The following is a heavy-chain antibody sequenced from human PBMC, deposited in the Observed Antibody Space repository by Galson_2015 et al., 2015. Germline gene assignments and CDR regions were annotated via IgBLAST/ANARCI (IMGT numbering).Heavy chain of an antibody. CDR2: INPNSGGT. D-gene: IGHD1-14*01. V-gene: IGHV1-2*04. J-gene: IGHJ3*02. Sequence: SVKVSCKASGYTFTDYFMHWVRQAPGQGLEWLGWINPNSGGTNYAQKFQGWVTMTRDTSISTAYIELSRLRSSDTAVYYCARFSGWADRTFDIWGQGTMVTVSS. CDR3: ARFSGWADRTFDI. CDR1: GYTFTDYF.